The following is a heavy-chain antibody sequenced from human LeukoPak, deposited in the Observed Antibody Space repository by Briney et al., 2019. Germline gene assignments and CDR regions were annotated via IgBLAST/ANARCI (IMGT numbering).Heavy chain of an antibody. J-gene: IGHJ4*02. CDR3: AREMYSSSN. CDR1: GFTFSSYS. CDR2: ISSSSSYI. D-gene: IGHD6-6*01. V-gene: IGHV3-21*01. Sequence: GGSLRLSCAASGFTFSSYSMDWVRQAPGKGLEWVSSISSSSSYIYYGDSVKGRFTISRDNAKNSLYLQMHSLRAEDTAVYYCAREMYSSSNWGQGTLVTVSS.